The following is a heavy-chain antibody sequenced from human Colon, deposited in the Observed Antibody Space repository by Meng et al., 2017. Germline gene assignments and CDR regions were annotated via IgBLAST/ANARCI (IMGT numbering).Heavy chain of an antibody. CDR1: GFTFSGSA. CDR3: SKTTADGSSGYYAY. J-gene: IGHJ4*02. V-gene: IGHV3-73*01. CDR2: ISSKGNSYAT. D-gene: IGHD3-22*01. Sequence: GESLKISCAASGFTFSGSALHWVRQASGKGLEWVGRISSKGNSYATAYAVSVEGRFTISRDESQNTAYLEMTSLRTEDTAVYYCSKTTADGSSGYYAYWGQGTQVTVSS.